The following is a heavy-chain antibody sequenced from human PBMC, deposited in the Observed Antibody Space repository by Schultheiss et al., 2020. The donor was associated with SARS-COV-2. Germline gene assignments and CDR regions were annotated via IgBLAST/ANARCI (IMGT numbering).Heavy chain of an antibody. CDR2: ISGSGGST. Sequence: GGSLRLSCAASGFTFSSYAMSWVRQAPGKGLEWVSAISGSGGSTYYADSVKGRFTISRDNSKNTLYLQMNSLRAEDTAVYYCAKEGGYCSSTSCYWIVATSYYFDYWGQGTLVTVSS. CDR3: AKEGGYCSSTSCYWIVATSYYFDY. D-gene: IGHD2-2*01. V-gene: IGHV3-23*01. CDR1: GFTFSSYA. J-gene: IGHJ4*02.